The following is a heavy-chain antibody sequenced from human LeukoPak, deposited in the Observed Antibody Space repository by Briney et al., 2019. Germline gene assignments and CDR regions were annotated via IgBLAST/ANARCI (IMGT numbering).Heavy chain of an antibody. Sequence: SETLSLTCTVSGGSISSSSYYWGWIRQPPGKRLEWIGSIYYSGSTYYNPSLKSRVTISVDTSKNQFSLKLSSVTAADTAVYYCARQGGYDSSGYLDFWGQGTLVTVSS. D-gene: IGHD3-22*01. CDR1: GGSISSSSYY. CDR3: ARQGGYDSSGYLDF. J-gene: IGHJ4*02. V-gene: IGHV4-39*01. CDR2: IYYSGST.